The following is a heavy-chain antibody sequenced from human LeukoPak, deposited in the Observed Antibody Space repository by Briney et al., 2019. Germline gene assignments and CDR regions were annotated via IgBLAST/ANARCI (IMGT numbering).Heavy chain of an antibody. D-gene: IGHD3-3*01. CDR3: ATALSDLWSGSYGMDV. V-gene: IGHV1-3*01. Sequence: GASVKVSCKASGYTFTSYAMHWVRQAPGHRLEWMGGINAGNGNTKYSQKFQGRVTITRDTSASTAYMELSSLRSEDTAGYYCATALSDLWSGSYGMDVWGQGTTVTVSS. CDR1: GYTFTSYA. CDR2: INAGNGNT. J-gene: IGHJ6*02.